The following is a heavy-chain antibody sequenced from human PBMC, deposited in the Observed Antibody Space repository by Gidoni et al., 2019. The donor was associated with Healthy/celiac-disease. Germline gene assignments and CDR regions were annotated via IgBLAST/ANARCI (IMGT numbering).Heavy chain of an antibody. CDR1: GFPVSSNY. D-gene: IGHD4-4*01. CDR3: ARSLYSNLGGYYYYGMDV. J-gene: IGHJ6*02. V-gene: IGHV3-66*02. CDR2: NYSGGST. Sequence: EVQLVESGGGLVKPGGSLSLSCAPSGFPVSSNYMSWVRQAPGKGLEWVSVNYSGGSTYYADSVKGRFTISRDNSKNTLYLQMNSLRAEDTAVYYCARSLYSNLGGYYYYGMDVWGQGTTVTVSS.